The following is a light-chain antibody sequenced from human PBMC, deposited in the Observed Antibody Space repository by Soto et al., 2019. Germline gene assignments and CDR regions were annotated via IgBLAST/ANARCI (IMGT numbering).Light chain of an antibody. V-gene: IGKV1-17*01. J-gene: IGKJ1*01. CDR3: LQHSSSPRT. Sequence: DIQMTQSPSSLSASVGDTVTITCRASQGIRNYLGWYQQKPGRAPKRLIFAASSLDTGVPSRFSGSGSGTEFILTISSLEPEDFASYYCLQHSSSPRTFGQGTKLEFK. CDR1: QGIRNY. CDR2: AAS.